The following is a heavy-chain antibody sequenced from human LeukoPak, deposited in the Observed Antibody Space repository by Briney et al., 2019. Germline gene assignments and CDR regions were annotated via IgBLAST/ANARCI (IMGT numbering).Heavy chain of an antibody. CDR3: ARDFGSYGYSYSDY. D-gene: IGHD5-18*01. CDR2: ISWNSGSI. J-gene: IGHJ4*02. CDR1: GFTFNDYA. Sequence: GRSLRLSCAASGFTFNDYAMHWVRQAPGKGLEWVSGISWNSGSIGYADSVKGRFTISRDNAKNSLYLQMNSLRAEDTALYRCARDFGSYGYSYSDYWGQGTLVTVSS. V-gene: IGHV3-9*01.